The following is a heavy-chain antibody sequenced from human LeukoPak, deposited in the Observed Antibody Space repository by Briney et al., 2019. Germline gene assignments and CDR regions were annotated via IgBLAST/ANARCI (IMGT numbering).Heavy chain of an antibody. CDR3: ARDKRITIFGVVTPDAFDI. Sequence: SETLSLTCTVSGGSISSGDYYWSWIRQPPGKGLEWIGYIYYSGSTYYNLSLKSRVTISVDTSKNQFSLKLSSVTAADTAVYYCARDKRITIFGVVTPDAFDIWGQGTMVTVSS. CDR1: GGSISSGDYY. V-gene: IGHV4-30-4*01. D-gene: IGHD3-3*01. J-gene: IGHJ3*02. CDR2: IYYSGST.